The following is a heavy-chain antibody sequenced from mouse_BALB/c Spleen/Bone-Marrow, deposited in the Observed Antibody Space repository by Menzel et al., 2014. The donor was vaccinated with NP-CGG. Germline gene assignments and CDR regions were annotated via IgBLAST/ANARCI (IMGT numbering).Heavy chain of an antibody. CDR2: IRLKSNNYAT. CDR1: GFTFSNYW. V-gene: IGHV6-6*02. J-gene: IGHJ2*01. Sequence: EVMLVESGGGLVQPGGSMKLSCVASGFTFSNYWMNWVRRSPEKGLEWVAEIRLKSNNYATHYAESVKGRFTISRDDSKSSVYLQMNNLRAEDTGIYYCTRNWDVYYFDYWGQGTTLTVSS. CDR3: TRNWDVYYFDY. D-gene: IGHD4-1*02.